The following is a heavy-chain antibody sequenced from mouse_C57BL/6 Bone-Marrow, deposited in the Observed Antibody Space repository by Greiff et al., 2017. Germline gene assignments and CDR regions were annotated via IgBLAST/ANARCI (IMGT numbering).Heavy chain of an antibody. Sequence: EVQLQQSGAELVRPGASVKLSCTASGFNIKDDYIHWVKQRPEQGLEWIGWIDPEIGDTESASKFQGKATITSDTSSSTAYLQLSSLTSEDTAVYYCASFDGNYFDFWGQGTPLTVAS. CDR1: GFNIKDDY. CDR3: ASFDGNYFDF. J-gene: IGHJ2*01. V-gene: IGHV14-4*01. D-gene: IGHD2-3*01. CDR2: IDPEIGDT.